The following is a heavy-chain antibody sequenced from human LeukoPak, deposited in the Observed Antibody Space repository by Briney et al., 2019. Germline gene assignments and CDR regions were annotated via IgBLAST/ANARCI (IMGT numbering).Heavy chain of an antibody. CDR1: GGSFSGYY. CDR3: ATGYSSTWYYFDY. J-gene: IGHJ4*02. Sequence: PSETLSLTCAVYGGSFSGYYWSWIRQPPGKRLEWIGEINHSGSTNYNPSLKSRVTISVDTSKNQFSLKLASVTAADTAVYYCATGYSSTWYYFDYWGQGTLVTVSS. V-gene: IGHV4-34*01. D-gene: IGHD6-13*01. CDR2: INHSGST.